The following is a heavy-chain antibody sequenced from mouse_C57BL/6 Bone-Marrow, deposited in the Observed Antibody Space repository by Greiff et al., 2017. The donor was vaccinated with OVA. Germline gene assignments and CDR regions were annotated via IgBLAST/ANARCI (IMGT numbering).Heavy chain of an antibody. V-gene: IGHV6-3*01. CDR1: GFTFSNYW. Sequence: EVKLVESGGGLVQPGGSMKLSCVASGFTFSNYWMNWVRQSPEKGLEWVAQIRLKSDNYATHYAESVKGRFTISRDDSKSSVYLQMNNLRAEDTGIYYCTVSTMVTTRFAYWGQGTLVTVSA. D-gene: IGHD2-2*01. J-gene: IGHJ3*01. CDR3: TVSTMVTTRFAY. CDR2: IRLKSDNYAT.